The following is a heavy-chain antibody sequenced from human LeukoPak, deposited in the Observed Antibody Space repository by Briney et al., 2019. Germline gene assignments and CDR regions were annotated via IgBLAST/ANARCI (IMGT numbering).Heavy chain of an antibody. Sequence: SETLSLTCTVSGGSISSSSYYWGCVRQPPGKGLEWIGSVYYSGTTYYNPSLKSRVTISLDTSKNQFSLKLSSVTAADTAVYYCARTIERQWLVLGAFDIWGQGTMVTVSS. D-gene: IGHD6-19*01. J-gene: IGHJ3*02. CDR1: GGSISSSSYY. V-gene: IGHV4-39*07. CDR2: VYYSGTT. CDR3: ARTIERQWLVLGAFDI.